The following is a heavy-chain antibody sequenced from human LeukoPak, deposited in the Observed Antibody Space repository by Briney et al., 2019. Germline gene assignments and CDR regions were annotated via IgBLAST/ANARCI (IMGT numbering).Heavy chain of an antibody. CDR2: INPNSGGT. J-gene: IGHJ4*02. CDR1: GYTFTGYY. Sequence: ASVKVSCKASGYTFTGYYMHWVRQAPGQGLEWMGWINPNSGGTNYAQKFLGRVTMTRDTSISTAYMELSRLRSGDTAVHYCARGYSAYDEKTFDYWGQGTLVTVSS. V-gene: IGHV1-2*02. CDR3: ARGYSAYDEKTFDY. D-gene: IGHD5-12*01.